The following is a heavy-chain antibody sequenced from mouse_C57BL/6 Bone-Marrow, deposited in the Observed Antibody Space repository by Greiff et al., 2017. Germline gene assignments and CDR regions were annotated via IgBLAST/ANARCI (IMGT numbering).Heavy chain of an antibody. D-gene: IGHD4-1*01. Sequence: QVQLQQSGAELARPGASVKLSCKASGYTFTSYGISWVKQRTGQGLEWIGEIYPRSGNTYYNEKFKGKATLTADKSSSTAYMELRSLTSEDSAVYFCARPWERGDWLAYWGQGTLVTVSA. V-gene: IGHV1-81*01. J-gene: IGHJ3*01. CDR2: IYPRSGNT. CDR3: ARPWERGDWLAY. CDR1: GYTFTSYG.